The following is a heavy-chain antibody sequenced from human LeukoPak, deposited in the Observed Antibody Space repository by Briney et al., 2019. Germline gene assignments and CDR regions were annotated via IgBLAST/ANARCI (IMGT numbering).Heavy chain of an antibody. CDR2: TRNKANSYTT. V-gene: IGHV3-72*01. J-gene: IGHJ6*02. CDR3: TKSGYDIYYYYYGMDV. D-gene: IGHD5-12*01. CDR1: GFTFSDQY. Sequence: GGSLRLSCAASGFTFSDQYMDWVRQAPGKGLEWVGRTRNKANSYTTEYAASVKGRFIISRDNSKNSLYPQMNSLKTEDTAVYYCTKSGYDIYYYYYGMDVWGQGTTVTVSS.